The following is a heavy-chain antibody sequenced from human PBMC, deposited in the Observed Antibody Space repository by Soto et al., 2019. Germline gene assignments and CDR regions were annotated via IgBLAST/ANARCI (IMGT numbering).Heavy chain of an antibody. CDR3: ARDAQVPAAKYYYYYYGMDV. Sequence: GESLKISCAASGFTFSSYSMNWVRQAPGKGLEWVSSISSSSSYIYYADSVKGRFTISRDNAKNSLYLQMNSLRAEDTAVYYCARDAQVPAAKYYYYYYGMDVLGQGTTVTVSS. J-gene: IGHJ6*02. D-gene: IGHD2-2*01. CDR2: ISSSSSYI. V-gene: IGHV3-21*01. CDR1: GFTFSSYS.